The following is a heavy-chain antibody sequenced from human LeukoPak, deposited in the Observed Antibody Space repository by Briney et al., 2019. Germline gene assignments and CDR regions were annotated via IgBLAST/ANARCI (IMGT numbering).Heavy chain of an antibody. D-gene: IGHD4-17*01. Sequence: SETLSLTCTVSGGSISSSSYYWGWIRQPPGKGLEWIGSIYYSGSTYYNPSLKSRVTISVDTSKNQFSLKLSSVTAADTAVYYCARDPEPFPGHPRPTGSNAFDIWGQGTMVTVSS. CDR3: ARDPEPFPGHPRPTGSNAFDI. V-gene: IGHV4-39*02. CDR1: GGSISSSSYY. J-gene: IGHJ3*02. CDR2: IYYSGST.